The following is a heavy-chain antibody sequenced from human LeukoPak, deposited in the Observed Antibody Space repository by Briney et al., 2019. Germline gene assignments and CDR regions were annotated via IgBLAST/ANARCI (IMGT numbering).Heavy chain of an antibody. J-gene: IGHJ3*01. CDR2: MNPNSGNT. CDR3: ARDRGIPGPGNAFDF. D-gene: IGHD6-13*01. V-gene: IGHV1-8*01. CDR1: GYTFTSYD. Sequence: ASVKVSCKASGYTFTSYDINWVRQATGQGLEWMGWMNPNSGNTGYAQKFQGRVTMTRNTSISTVYMELASLRSDDTAVYYCARDRGIPGPGNAFDFWGQGTMVTVSS.